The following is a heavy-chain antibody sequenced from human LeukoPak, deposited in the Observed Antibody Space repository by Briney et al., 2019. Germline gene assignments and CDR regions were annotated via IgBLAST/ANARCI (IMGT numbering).Heavy chain of an antibody. D-gene: IGHD5-18*01. CDR2: IWYDGSNK. Sequence: PGGSLRLSCAASGFTFSSYGMHWVRQAPGKGLEWVAVIWYDGSNKYYADSVKGQFTISRDNSKNTLYLQMNSLRAEDTAVYYCARGKVDTATYYDYWGQGTLVTVSS. CDR1: GFTFSSYG. CDR3: ARGKVDTATYYDY. V-gene: IGHV3-33*01. J-gene: IGHJ4*02.